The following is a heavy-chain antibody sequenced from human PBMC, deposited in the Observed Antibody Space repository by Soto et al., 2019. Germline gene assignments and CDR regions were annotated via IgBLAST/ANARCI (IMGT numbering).Heavy chain of an antibody. V-gene: IGHV1-69*13. CDR1: GGTFSSYA. J-gene: IGHJ4*02. Sequence: SVKVSCKASGGTFSSYAISWVRQAPGQGLEWMGGIIPIFGTANYAQKFQGRVTITADESTSTAYMELSSLRSEDTAVCYCARDLRHCSSTSCSPFAYWGQGTLVTVSS. D-gene: IGHD2-2*01. CDR3: ARDLRHCSSTSCSPFAY. CDR2: IIPIFGTA.